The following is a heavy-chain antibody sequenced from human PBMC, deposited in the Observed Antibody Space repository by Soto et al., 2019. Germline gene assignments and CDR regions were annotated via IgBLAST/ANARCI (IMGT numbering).Heavy chain of an antibody. CDR2: VYHSGST. Sequence: QVQLQESGPGLVTPSGTLSLTCAVSGGSITTTDWWSWVRQPPGKGLEWIGEVYHSGSTNYNPSLKTRATLSVDKPKNQFSLKMRSVTAADTPVYYCAKNGFYSMDVWGTGNTVTVS. V-gene: IGHV4-4*02. CDR1: GGSITTTDW. J-gene: IGHJ6*03. CDR3: AKNGFYSMDV.